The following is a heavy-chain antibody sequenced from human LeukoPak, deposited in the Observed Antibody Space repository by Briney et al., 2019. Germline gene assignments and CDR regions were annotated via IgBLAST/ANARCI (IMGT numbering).Heavy chain of an antibody. CDR1: GFTFSSYG. CDR3: ARVDYDVLTGYQNYFEY. V-gene: IGHV3-30*03. D-gene: IGHD3-9*01. CDR2: ISYDGSNK. J-gene: IGHJ4*02. Sequence: RGSLRLSCAASGFTFSSYGMHWVRQAPGKGLEWVAVISYDGSNKYYADSVKGRLTISRDNSKNTLYLQMNSLRAEDTAVYYCARVDYDVLTGYQNYFEYWGQGTLVTVSS.